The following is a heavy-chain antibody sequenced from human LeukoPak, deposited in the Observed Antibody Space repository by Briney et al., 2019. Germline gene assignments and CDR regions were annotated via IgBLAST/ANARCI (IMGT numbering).Heavy chain of an antibody. J-gene: IGHJ3*02. D-gene: IGHD6-19*01. V-gene: IGHV1-46*01. CDR3: ARGLQENLAWLQAFSAFDI. CDR1: GSTLPSYY. CDR2: INPSGGST. Sequence: ASVKVSCKASGSTLPSYYMHWVRQAPGQGLEWMGVINPSGGSTSYAQNLQGRVTMTRDTSTSTAYMELRSLRSDDTAVYYCARGLQENLAWLQAFSAFDIWGQGTMVTVSS.